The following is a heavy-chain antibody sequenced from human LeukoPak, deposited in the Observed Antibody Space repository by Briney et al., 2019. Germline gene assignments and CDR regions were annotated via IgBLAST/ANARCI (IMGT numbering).Heavy chain of an antibody. CDR3: ARSSRVYYDSSGSHLFDP. V-gene: IGHV4-59*01. Sequence: KSSETLSLTCTVSGGSISSYYWSWIRQPPGRGLEWVGYIYYSGSTNYNPSLKSRFSISVDTSKNQFSLKLSAVTAADTALYYGARSSRVYYDSSGSHLFDPWGQGTLVT. D-gene: IGHD3-22*01. J-gene: IGHJ5*02. CDR2: IYYSGST. CDR1: GGSISSYY.